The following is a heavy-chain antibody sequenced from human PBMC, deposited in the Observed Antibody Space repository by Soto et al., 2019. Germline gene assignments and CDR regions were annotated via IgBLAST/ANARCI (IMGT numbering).Heavy chain of an antibody. J-gene: IGHJ4*02. Sequence: SETLSLTCTVSGGSISSYYWSWIRQPPGKGLEWIGYIYYSGSTNYNPSLKSRVTISVDTSKNQFSLKLSSVTAADTAVYYCARTPLNMGISGSKGGSDYWGQGTLVTVSS. V-gene: IGHV4-59*08. CDR2: IYYSGST. CDR3: ARTPLNMGISGSKGGSDY. D-gene: IGHD1-26*01. CDR1: GGSISSYY.